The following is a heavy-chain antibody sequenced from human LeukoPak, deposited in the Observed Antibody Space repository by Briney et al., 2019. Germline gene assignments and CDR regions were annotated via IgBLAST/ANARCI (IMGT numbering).Heavy chain of an antibody. Sequence: GGSLRLSCTASGFTFGDYAMSWVRQAPGKGLEWVGFIRSKAYGGTTEYAASVKGRFTISRDDSKSIAYLQMNSLKTEDTAVYYCTRGADILTGYNGDVWGQGTTVTVSS. CDR2: IRSKAYGGTT. J-gene: IGHJ6*02. D-gene: IGHD3-9*01. CDR1: GFTFGDYA. V-gene: IGHV3-49*04. CDR3: TRGADILTGYNGDV.